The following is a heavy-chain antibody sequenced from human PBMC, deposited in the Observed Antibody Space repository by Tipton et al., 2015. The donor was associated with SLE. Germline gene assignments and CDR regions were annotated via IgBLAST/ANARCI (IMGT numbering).Heavy chain of an antibody. CDR2: IGAYNGDT. D-gene: IGHD3-16*01. Sequence: QLVQSGAEVRKPGASVDVSCKASGYTFAGYGISWVRQAPGQGLEWMGWIGAYNGDTNYAQNFQGRVTMTTDTSTSTVYMEVRSLTSDDTAVYYCARDHDYGDYWGQGTLVTVSS. CDR1: GYTFAGYG. J-gene: IGHJ4*02. V-gene: IGHV1-18*01. CDR3: ARDHDYGDY.